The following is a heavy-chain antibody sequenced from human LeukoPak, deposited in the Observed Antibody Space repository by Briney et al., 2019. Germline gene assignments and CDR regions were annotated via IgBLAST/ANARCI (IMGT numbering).Heavy chain of an antibody. CDR1: GFTFSDYY. D-gene: IGHD1-26*01. V-gene: IGHV3-11*01. J-gene: IGHJ4*02. Sequence: GGSLRLSCAASGFTFSDYYMSWIRQAPGKGLEWVSYTSTSGTTIYYADSVKGRFTISRDNAENSLYLQMNSLRGEDTAVYYCARDNGGYYGYDFWGRGTLVTVSS. CDR2: TSTSGTTI. CDR3: ARDNGGYYGYDF.